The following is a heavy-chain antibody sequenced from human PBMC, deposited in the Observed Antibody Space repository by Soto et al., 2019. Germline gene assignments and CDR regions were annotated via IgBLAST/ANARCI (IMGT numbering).Heavy chain of an antibody. J-gene: IGHJ3*02. V-gene: IGHV1-18*01. CDR2: ISAYNGNT. CDR1: GYTFTSYG. D-gene: IGHD5-12*01. Sequence: GASVKVSCKASGYTFTSYGISWVRQAPGQGLEWMGWISAYNGNTNYAQKLQGRVTMTTDTSTSTAYMELRSLRSDDTAVYYCARDFANIEWLRFSDALDICGQGTMVTVSS. CDR3: ARDFANIEWLRFSDALDI.